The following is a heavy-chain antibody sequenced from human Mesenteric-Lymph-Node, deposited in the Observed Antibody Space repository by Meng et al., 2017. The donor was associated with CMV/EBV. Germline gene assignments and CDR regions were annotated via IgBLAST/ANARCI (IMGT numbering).Heavy chain of an antibody. J-gene: IGHJ3*02. CDR1: GFTFSTYG. CDR3: AASGYDSLHAFDI. D-gene: IGHD5-12*01. Sequence: GESLKISCVASGFTFSTYGMTWVRQAPGKGLVWVSRINNDGSGTVYADSVKGRFTISRDNAKNTFYLQMNSLRVEDTAVYFCAASGYDSLHAFDIWGQETMVTVSS. V-gene: IGHV3-74*01. CDR2: INNDGSGT.